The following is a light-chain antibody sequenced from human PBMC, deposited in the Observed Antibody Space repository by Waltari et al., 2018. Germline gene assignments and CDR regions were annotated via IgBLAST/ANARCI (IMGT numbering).Light chain of an antibody. CDR2: GNN. CDR1: SSNIGAGHD. CDR3: QSFDSNVRGGVV. Sequence: QSILTQPTSVSGAPGQRVTISCIGSSSNIGAGHDVHWYQAFPGTAPKLLIYGNNNRPSGVPDRFSGSKSGSSASLAINGLQAEDEADYYCQSFDSNVRGGVVFGGGTKVTVL. V-gene: IGLV1-40*01. J-gene: IGLJ3*02.